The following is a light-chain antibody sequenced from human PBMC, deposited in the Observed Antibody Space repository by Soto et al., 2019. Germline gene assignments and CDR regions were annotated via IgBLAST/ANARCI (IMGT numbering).Light chain of an antibody. J-gene: IGKJ1*01. CDR2: GAS. CDR1: QSLSSSS. V-gene: IGKV3-20*01. Sequence: PHSLSFSLGARATLSCRASQSLSSSSLAWYQQKPGQAPRLLISGASSRAADIPARFSGSGSGTDFTLTINRLEPEDFAVYYCQQYDRSSRTFGQGTKVDIK. CDR3: QQYDRSSRT.